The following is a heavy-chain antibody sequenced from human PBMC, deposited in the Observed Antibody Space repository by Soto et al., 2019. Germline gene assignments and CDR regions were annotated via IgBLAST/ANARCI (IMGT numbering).Heavy chain of an antibody. J-gene: IGHJ6*02. D-gene: IGHD3-10*01. CDR3: ASTHYNPYLKSRGTISVDTSKNQFSLKLSTVTAADTAVYYCARERKRVVPARDPGEYYYYYYGMDV. CDR2: ISTYNGNT. V-gene: IGHV1-18*01. Sequence: ASVKVSCKASGYTFTSYGISWVRQAPGQGPEWMGRISTYNGNTNYVQRLQGRVTMTTDTSTNTAYMELRSLRYDDTAVYFCASTHYNPYLKSRGTISVDTSKNQFSLKLSTVTAADTAVYYCARERKRVVPARDPGEYYYYYYGMDVWGQGTTVTVSS. CDR1: GYTFTSYG.